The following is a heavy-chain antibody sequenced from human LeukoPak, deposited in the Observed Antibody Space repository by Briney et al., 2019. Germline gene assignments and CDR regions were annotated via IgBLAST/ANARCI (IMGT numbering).Heavy chain of an antibody. CDR2: ISSSSSTI. J-gene: IGHJ6*02. D-gene: IGHD3-10*01. CDR1: GFTFSSYS. CDR3: AKDMANVYYYGSGSYGSGMDV. V-gene: IGHV3-48*04. Sequence: GGSLRLSCAASGFTFSSYSMNWVRQAPGKGLEWVSYISSSSSTIYYADSVKGRFTISRDNAKNSLYLQMNSLRAEDTALYYCAKDMANVYYYGSGSYGSGMDVWGQGTTVTVSS.